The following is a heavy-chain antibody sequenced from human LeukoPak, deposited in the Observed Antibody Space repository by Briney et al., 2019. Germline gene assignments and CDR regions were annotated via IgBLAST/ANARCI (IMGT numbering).Heavy chain of an antibody. D-gene: IGHD3-22*01. CDR1: GVSISSSNW. CDR3: ASLYYDSSGYQYYYYYGMDV. Sequence: SETLSLTCAVSGVSISSSNWWSWVRQPPGKGLEWIGEIYHSGSTNYNPSLKSRVTISVDKSKNQFSLKLSSVTAADTAVYYCASLYYDSSGYQYYYYYGMDVWGQGTTVTVSS. V-gene: IGHV4-4*02. CDR2: IYHSGST. J-gene: IGHJ6*02.